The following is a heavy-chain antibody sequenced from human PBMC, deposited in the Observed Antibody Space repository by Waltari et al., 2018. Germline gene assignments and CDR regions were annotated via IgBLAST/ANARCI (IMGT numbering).Heavy chain of an antibody. J-gene: IGHJ4*02. CDR1: GFTFSSYA. Sequence: QVQLVESGGGVVQPGRSLRLSCAASGFTFSSYAMHWVRPAPGTGLEWVAVISYDGSNKYYADSVKGRFTISRDNSKNTLYLQMNSLRAEDTAVYYCARQRYDMQWSSSWGNCFDYWGQGTLVTVSS. V-gene: IGHV3-30-3*01. CDR3: ARQRYDMQWSSSWGNCFDY. CDR2: ISYDGSNK. D-gene: IGHD6-13*01.